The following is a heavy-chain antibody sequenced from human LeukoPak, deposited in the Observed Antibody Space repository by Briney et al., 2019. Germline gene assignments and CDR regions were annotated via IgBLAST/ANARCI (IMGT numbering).Heavy chain of an antibody. CDR1: GFTFSSYG. CDR3: ARDSSLWGSGSYYNY. J-gene: IGHJ4*02. V-gene: IGHV3-33*01. CDR2: IWYDGSNK. D-gene: IGHD3-10*01. Sequence: GGSLRLSCAASGFTFSSYGMHWVRQAPGKGLEWVAVIWYDGSNKYYADSVKGRFTISRDNSKNTLYLQMNSLRAEDTAVYYCARDSSLWGSGSYYNYWGQGTLVTVSS.